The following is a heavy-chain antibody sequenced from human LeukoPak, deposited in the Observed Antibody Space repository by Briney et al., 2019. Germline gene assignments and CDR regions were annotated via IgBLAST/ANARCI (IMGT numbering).Heavy chain of an antibody. CDR2: IWYDGSNK. D-gene: IGHD6-13*01. V-gene: IGHV3-33*01. CDR3: ARGMDSSSWYSLENS. Sequence: GGSLRLSCAASGFTFSSYGMHWVRQAPGKGLEWVAVIWYDGSNKYYADSVKGRFTISRDNSKNTLYLQMNSLRAEDTAVYYCARGMDSSSWYSLENSWGQGTLVTVSS. J-gene: IGHJ4*02. CDR1: GFTFSSYG.